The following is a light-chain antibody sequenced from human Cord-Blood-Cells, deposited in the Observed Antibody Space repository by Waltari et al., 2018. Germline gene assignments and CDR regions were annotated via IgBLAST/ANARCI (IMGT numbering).Light chain of an antibody. J-gene: IGKJ3*01. CDR2: GAS. CDR1: PMVSSSY. CDR3: QQYGSSPPFT. V-gene: IGKV3-20*01. Sequence: EIVLTQSPGTLPLSPGERATLSCRDSPMVSSSYLAWYQQEPGQAPRLLIYGASSRATGIPDRFSGSGSGTDFTLTISRLEPEDFAVYYCQQYGSSPPFTFGPGTKVDIK.